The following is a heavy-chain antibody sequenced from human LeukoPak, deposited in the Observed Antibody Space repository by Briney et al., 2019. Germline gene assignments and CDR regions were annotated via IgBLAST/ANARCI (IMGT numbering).Heavy chain of an antibody. CDR3: ARRSGIAVAGAFDY. CDR2: ISTSSSYI. V-gene: IGHV3-21*04. J-gene: IGHJ4*02. D-gene: IGHD6-19*01. CDR1: GFTFSSYS. Sequence: GGSLRLSCAASGFTFSSYSMNWVRQAPGKGLEWVSFISTSSSYIYYVDSVKGRFTISRDNAKNSLYLQMNSLRAEDTAVYYCARRSGIAVAGAFDYWGQGTLVTVSS.